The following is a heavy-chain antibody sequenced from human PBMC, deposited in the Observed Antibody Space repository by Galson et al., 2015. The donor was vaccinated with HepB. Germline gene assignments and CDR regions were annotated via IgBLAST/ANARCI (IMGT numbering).Heavy chain of an antibody. V-gene: IGHV3-64D*06. CDR3: VTANAYSSTWYYDY. CDR2: ISSNGGST. D-gene: IGHD6-13*01. Sequence: LRLSCAASGFTFSSYAMHWVRQAPGKGLEYVSAISSNGGSTNYADSVKGRFTISRDNSKNTLFLQMSSLRAEDSAVYHCVTANAYSSTWYYDYWGQGTLVTVSS. CDR1: GFTFSSYA. J-gene: IGHJ4*02.